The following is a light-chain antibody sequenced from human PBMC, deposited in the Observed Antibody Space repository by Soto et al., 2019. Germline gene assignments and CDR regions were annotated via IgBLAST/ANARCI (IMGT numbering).Light chain of an antibody. Sequence: QSVLTQPASVSGSPGQSITISCSGTSSVVGGYNYVSWYQQHPGKAPKLMIYDVSSRPSGVSNRFSGSKSGNTASLTISGLQAEDEADYYCSSYTSSTTEVFGTGTKLTVL. V-gene: IGLV2-14*01. CDR3: SSYTSSTTEV. CDR2: DVS. CDR1: SSVVGGYNY. J-gene: IGLJ1*01.